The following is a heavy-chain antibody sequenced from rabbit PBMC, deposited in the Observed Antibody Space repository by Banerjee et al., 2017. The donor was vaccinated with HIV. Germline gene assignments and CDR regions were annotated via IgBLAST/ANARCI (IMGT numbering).Heavy chain of an antibody. J-gene: IGHJ3*01. D-gene: IGHD2-1*01. CDR1: GFDFSSYY. CDR3: ARGYDDYDARLDL. Sequence: QLKESGGGLVQPGGSLKLSCKASGFDFSSYYMSWVRQAPGKGLEWIGYIDPVFGSTYYATWVDGRFTISSHNAQNTLWLQLNSLTAADTATYFCARGYDDYDARLDLWGPGTLVTVS. CDR2: IDPVFGST. V-gene: IGHV1S7*01.